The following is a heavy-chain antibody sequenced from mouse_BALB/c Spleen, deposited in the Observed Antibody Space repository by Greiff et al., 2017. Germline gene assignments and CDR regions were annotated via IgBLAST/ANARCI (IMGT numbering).Heavy chain of an antibody. J-gene: IGHJ3*01. Sequence: QVQLKESGPGLVAPSQSLSITCTVSGLSLTSYGVHWVRQPPGKGLEWLGVIWAGGSTNYNSALMSRLSISKDNSKSQVFLKMNSLQTDDTAMYYCARADQRPFAYWGQGTLVTVSA. V-gene: IGHV2-9*02. CDR1: GLSLTSYG. CDR2: IWAGGST. CDR3: ARADQRPFAY.